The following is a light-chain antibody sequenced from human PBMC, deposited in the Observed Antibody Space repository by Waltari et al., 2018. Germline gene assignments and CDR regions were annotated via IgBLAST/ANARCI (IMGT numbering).Light chain of an antibody. CDR2: WAS. CDR1: QSVLYNSNNKNF. V-gene: IGKV4-1*01. CDR3: QQYYSTPYT. Sequence: DIVLTQSPDSLAVSLGERATINCKFNQSVLYNSNNKNFLAWYQHKAGQPPKLLIYWASTRESGVPDRFRGSGSGTDVTLTISTLQAEDVAVYYCQQYYSTPYTFGQGTKLEIK. J-gene: IGKJ2*01.